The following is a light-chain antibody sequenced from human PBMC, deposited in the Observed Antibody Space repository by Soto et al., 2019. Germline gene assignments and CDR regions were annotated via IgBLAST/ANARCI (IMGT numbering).Light chain of an antibody. CDR2: DAS. V-gene: IGKV1-5*01. CDR3: QEYNTFPWK. J-gene: IGKJ1*01. Sequence: DIQMTHSPSTLSASVGDRVTITCRASQSISSWLAWYQQKPGKAPKLLIYDASNLESGVPSRFSGSGSGTEFTLTISSLQPDDFATYFCQEYNTFPWKFGQGTKVDIK. CDR1: QSISSW.